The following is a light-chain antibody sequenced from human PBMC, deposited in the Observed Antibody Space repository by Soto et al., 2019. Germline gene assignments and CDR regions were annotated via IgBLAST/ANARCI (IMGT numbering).Light chain of an antibody. V-gene: IGLV3-25*03. CDR3: QSADSSGTYQV. J-gene: IGLJ2*01. CDR1: ALPKQY. Sequence: SYELTQPPSVSVSPGQTARITCSGDALPKQYAYWYQQKPGQAPVLVIYKDSERPSGIPERFSGSSSGTTVTLTISGAQAEDEADYYCQSADSSGTYQVFGGGTKLTVL. CDR2: KDS.